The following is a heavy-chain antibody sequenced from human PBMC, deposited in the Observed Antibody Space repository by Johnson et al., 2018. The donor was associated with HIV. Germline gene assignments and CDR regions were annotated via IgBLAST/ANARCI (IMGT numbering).Heavy chain of an antibody. CDR2: IGTAGDT. J-gene: IGHJ3*01. D-gene: IGHD3-22*01. V-gene: IGHV3-13*01. CDR1: GFTFSSYD. Sequence: VQLVESGGGLVQPGGSLRLSCAASGFTFSSYDMHWVRQATGKGLEWVSAIGTAGDTYYPGSVKGRFTISRENAKNSLYLQMNSLRAEDTAVYYCARGLRDSSGHPFAFDFWGHGTMVTVSS. CDR3: ARGLRDSSGHPFAFDF.